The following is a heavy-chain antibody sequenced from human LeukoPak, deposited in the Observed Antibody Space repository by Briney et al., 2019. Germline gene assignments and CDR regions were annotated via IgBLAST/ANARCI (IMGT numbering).Heavy chain of an antibody. V-gene: IGHV3-30-3*01. CDR3: ARDEKQLEAFDI. D-gene: IGHD6-13*01. Sequence: PGRSLRLSCAASGFTFSSYAMHWVRQAPGKGLEWVAVISYDGSNKYYADSVKGRFTISRDNSKNTLYLQMNSLRAEDTAVYYCARDEKQLEAFDIWGQGTMVTVSS. CDR1: GFTFSSYA. J-gene: IGHJ3*02. CDR2: ISYDGSNK.